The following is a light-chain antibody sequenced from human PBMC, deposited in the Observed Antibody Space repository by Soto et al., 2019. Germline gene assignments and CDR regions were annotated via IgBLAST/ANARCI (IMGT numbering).Light chain of an antibody. Sequence: EIVLTKSPATLSVSPGERATLSCRASQSVGDTLAWYHQQPLQPPRLLIYDASKKAAGIPPRCSGSGAGTDFPLTITCLQEEDVVVYYCQQSNVWPRTFGLGTKVDIK. CDR2: DAS. V-gene: IGKV3D-15*01. CDR1: QSVGDT. J-gene: IGKJ1*01. CDR3: QQSNVWPRT.